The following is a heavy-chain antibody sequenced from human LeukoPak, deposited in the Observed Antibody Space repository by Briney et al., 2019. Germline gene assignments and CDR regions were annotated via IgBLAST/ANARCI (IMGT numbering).Heavy chain of an antibody. Sequence: GESLKISCKCSGYSFSSYWIGWVRQMPGKGLEWMGIIYPGDSDTRYSPSFQGQVTISVDKSISTAYLQWSSLKASDTAIYYCAKIDRQYCSRSSCYALDYWGQGAQVTVST. CDR2: IYPGDSDT. V-gene: IGHV5-51*01. D-gene: IGHD2-2*01. CDR1: GYSFSSYW. J-gene: IGHJ4*02. CDR3: AKIDRQYCSRSSCYALDY.